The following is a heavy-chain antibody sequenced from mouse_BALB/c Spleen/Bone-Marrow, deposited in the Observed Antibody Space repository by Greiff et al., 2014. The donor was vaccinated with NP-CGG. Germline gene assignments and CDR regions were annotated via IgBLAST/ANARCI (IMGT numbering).Heavy chain of an antibody. CDR2: IYPGSGNT. CDR3: VRNWDPY. V-gene: IGHV1-84*02. D-gene: IGHD4-1*01. CDR1: GYTFTDYY. J-gene: IGHJ2*01. Sequence: LQESGPELVKPGASVKISCKVSGYTFTDYYINWVKQKPGQRLEWIGWIYPGSGNTKYNEKFKGKATLTVDTSSSTAYMQLSSLTSEDTAVYFCVRNWDPYWGQGTTLTVSS.